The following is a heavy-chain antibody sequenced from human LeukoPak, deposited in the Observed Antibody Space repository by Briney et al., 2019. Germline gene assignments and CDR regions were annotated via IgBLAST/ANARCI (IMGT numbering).Heavy chain of an antibody. CDR2: IYPGDSDT. CDR1: GYSFTSYW. V-gene: IGHV5-51*01. Sequence: GESLKISCKGSGYSFTSYWIGWVRQMPGKGLEWMGIIYPGDSDTRYSPSFQGQVTISADKSISTAYLQWSSLKASDTAMYYCARLPVRVVVPAAIPGNYYYYMDVWGKGTTVTVSS. J-gene: IGHJ6*03. D-gene: IGHD2-2*01. CDR3: ARLPVRVVVPAAIPGNYYYYMDV.